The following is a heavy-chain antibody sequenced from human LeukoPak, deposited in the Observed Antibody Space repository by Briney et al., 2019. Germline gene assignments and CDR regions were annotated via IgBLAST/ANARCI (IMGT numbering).Heavy chain of an antibody. J-gene: IGHJ4*02. CDR3: ARAMDGGSYFDY. CDR2: IYYSGST. Sequence: PSETLSLTCTVSGGSISSSSYYWGWIRQPPGKGLEWIGSIYYSGSTYYNPSLKSRVTISVDTSKNQFSLKLSSVTAADTAVYYCARAMDGGSYFDYWGQGTLVTVSS. D-gene: IGHD1-26*01. CDR1: GGSISSSSYY. V-gene: IGHV4-39*07.